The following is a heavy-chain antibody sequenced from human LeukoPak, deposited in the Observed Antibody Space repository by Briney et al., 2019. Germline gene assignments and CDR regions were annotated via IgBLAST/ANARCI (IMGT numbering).Heavy chain of an antibody. CDR2: IYPGDSDT. V-gene: IGHV5-51*01. CDR3: ARGTGVRYCSNGVCYTSDY. Sequence: GESLKISCKGSGYSFTSYWIGWVRQMPGKGLEWMGVIYPGDSDTRYSPSFQGQVTVSADKSISTAYLQWSSLKASDTAMYYCARGTGVRYCSNGVCYTSDYWGQGTLVTVSS. J-gene: IGHJ4*02. D-gene: IGHD2-8*01. CDR1: GYSFTSYW.